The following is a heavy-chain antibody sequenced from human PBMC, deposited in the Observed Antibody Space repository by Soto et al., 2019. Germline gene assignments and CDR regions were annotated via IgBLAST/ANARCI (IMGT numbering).Heavy chain of an antibody. J-gene: IGHJ6*02. CDR3: ARHNGPLYVGYYYDMDV. CDR2: IYYSGST. V-gene: IGHV4-39*01. Sequence: PSETLSLTCTVSGGSISSSSYYWGWIRQAPGKGLEWIGRIYYSGSTYYNPSLKSRITISVDTSKNQFSLKLSSVTAADTAVYYCARHNGPLYVGYYYDMDVWGQGTTVPVSS. D-gene: IGHD3-16*01. CDR1: GGSISSSSYY.